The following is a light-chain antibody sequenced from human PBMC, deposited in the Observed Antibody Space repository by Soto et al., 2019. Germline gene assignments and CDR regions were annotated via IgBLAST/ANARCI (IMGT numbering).Light chain of an antibody. Sequence: YELTQPPSVSMSPGQTASITCSGDKLGDKYACWYQQKPGQSPVLVIYQDSKRPSGIPERFSGSNSGNTATLTISGTQAMDEADYYCQAWDSSTVVFGGGTKLTVL. CDR2: QDS. J-gene: IGLJ2*01. V-gene: IGLV3-1*01. CDR3: QAWDSSTVV. CDR1: KLGDKY.